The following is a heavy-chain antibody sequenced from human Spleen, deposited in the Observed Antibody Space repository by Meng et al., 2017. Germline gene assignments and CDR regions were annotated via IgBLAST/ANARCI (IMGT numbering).Heavy chain of an antibody. V-gene: IGHV4-34*01. Sequence: VNHRQGGAGLLKPSGTLSLPWIVAGGSFRDYYWGWIRQPPGKGLEWIGEINHSGSTNYTPSLESRATISVDTSQNNLSLKLSSVTAADSAVYYCARGPTTLAHDFDYWGQGTLVTVSS. D-gene: IGHD4-11*01. CDR3: ARGPTTLAHDFDY. CDR1: GGSFRDYY. CDR2: INHSGST. J-gene: IGHJ4*02.